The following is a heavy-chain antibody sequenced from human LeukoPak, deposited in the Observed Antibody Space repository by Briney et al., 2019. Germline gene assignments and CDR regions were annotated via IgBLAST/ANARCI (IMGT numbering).Heavy chain of an antibody. CDR2: MNPNSGNT. V-gene: IGHV1-8*01. Sequence: ASVKVSCKASGYTFTSYDINWVRQATGQGLEWMGWMNPNSGNTGYAQKFQGRVTITRNTSISTAYMELSSLRSEDTAVYYCARASRWELLLFAFDIWGQGTMVTVSS. CDR1: GYTFTSYD. CDR3: ARASRWELLLFAFDI. D-gene: IGHD1-26*01. J-gene: IGHJ3*02.